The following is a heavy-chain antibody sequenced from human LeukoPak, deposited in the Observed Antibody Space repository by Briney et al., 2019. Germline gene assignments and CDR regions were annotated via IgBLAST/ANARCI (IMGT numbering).Heavy chain of an antibody. CDR2: IYYSGST. Sequence: PSETLSLTCTVSGGSISSYYWNWIRQPPGKGLEWIGYIYYSGSTNYNPSLKSRVTISLGTSKNQFSLNLSSVTAADTAVYYCARVRGSSCSSASCYSNPYYYYYYYMDVWGKGTTVTVSS. V-gene: IGHV4-59*08. J-gene: IGHJ6*03. CDR3: ARVRGSSCSSASCYSNPYYYYYYYMDV. D-gene: IGHD2-2*01. CDR1: GGSISSYY.